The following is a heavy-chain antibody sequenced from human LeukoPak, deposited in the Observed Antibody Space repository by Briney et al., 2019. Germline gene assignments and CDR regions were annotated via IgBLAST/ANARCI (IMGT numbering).Heavy chain of an antibody. J-gene: IGHJ5*02. CDR3: AKGQIAAASENWFDP. CDR2: ISGSGGST. D-gene: IGHD6-13*01. Sequence: GFLRLSCAASGFTFSSYAMSWVRQAPGKGLEWVSAISGSGGSTYYADSVKGRFTISRDNSKNTPYLQMNSLRAEDTAVYYCAKGQIAAASENWFDPWGQGTLVTVSS. CDR1: GFTFSSYA. V-gene: IGHV3-23*01.